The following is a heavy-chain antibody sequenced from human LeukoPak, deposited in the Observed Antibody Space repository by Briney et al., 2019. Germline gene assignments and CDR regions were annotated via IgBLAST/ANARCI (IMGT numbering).Heavy chain of an antibody. CDR2: ISSSGSTI. V-gene: IGHV3-11*04. J-gene: IGHJ4*02. CDR1: GFTFSDYY. Sequence: GGSLRLSCAASGFTFSDYYMSWIRQAPGKGLEWVSYISSSGSTIYYADSVKGRFTISRDNAKKSLYLQMDSLRAEDTAVYYCATHGYSELRYFDWSTNEWGQGTLVTVSS. D-gene: IGHD3-9*01. CDR3: ATHGYSELRYFDWSTNE.